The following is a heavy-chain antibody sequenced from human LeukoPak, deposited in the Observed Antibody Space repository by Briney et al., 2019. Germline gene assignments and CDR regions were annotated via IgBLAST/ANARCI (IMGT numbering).Heavy chain of an antibody. Sequence: PSETLPLTCAVYGGSFSGYYWSWIRQPPGKGLEWIGEINHSGSTNYNPSLKSRVTISVDTSKNQFSLKLSSVTAADTAVYYCATDEYCSSNNCYPYWGQGTLVTVSS. CDR2: INHSGST. V-gene: IGHV4-34*01. CDR3: ATDEYCSSNNCYPY. D-gene: IGHD2-2*01. CDR1: GGSFSGYY. J-gene: IGHJ4*02.